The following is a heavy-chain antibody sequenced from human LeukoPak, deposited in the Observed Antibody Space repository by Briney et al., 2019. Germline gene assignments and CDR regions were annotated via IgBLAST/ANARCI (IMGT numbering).Heavy chain of an antibody. V-gene: IGHV3-33*01. D-gene: IGHD3-22*01. Sequence: GRSLRLSCAASGFTFSSYVMHWVRQAPGKGLEWVAVIWYDVSNKYYADSVKGRFTNSRDNSKNTLYLQMNSLRAEDMAVYYCARVAPPYYYDSSGYYYFDYWGQGTLVTVSS. CDR1: GFTFSSYV. J-gene: IGHJ4*02. CDR2: IWYDVSNK. CDR3: ARVAPPYYYDSSGYYYFDY.